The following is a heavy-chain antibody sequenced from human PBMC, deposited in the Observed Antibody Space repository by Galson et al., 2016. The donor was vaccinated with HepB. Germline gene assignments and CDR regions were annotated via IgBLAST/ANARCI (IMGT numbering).Heavy chain of an antibody. CDR3: VMDQQTEITVPGTQIVPLSPMDV. CDR2: IRGDATYT. CDR1: GFTFSNYA. V-gene: IGHV3-23*01. Sequence: SLRLSCAASGFTFSNYAMSWVRQAPGKGLEWVSTIRGDATYTVFADSVKGRFTISRDNSRNTLYLQMNSLRAEDAALYYCVMDQQTEITVPGTQIVPLSPMDVWGKGTTVAVSS. D-gene: IGHD1-1*01. J-gene: IGHJ6*03.